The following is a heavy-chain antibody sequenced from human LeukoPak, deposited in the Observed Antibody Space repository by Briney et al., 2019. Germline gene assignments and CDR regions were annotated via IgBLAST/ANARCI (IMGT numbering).Heavy chain of an antibody. CDR1: GFTFSSYA. CDR3: ARDQYLDC. V-gene: IGHV3-23*01. Sequence: GGSLRLSCAASGFTFSSYAMSWVRQAPGKGLEWVSAISGSGGSTYYADSVKGRFTISRDNAKNSLYLQMSSLRAEDTALYYCARDQYLDCRGQGTLVTVSS. J-gene: IGHJ4*02. CDR2: ISGSGGST.